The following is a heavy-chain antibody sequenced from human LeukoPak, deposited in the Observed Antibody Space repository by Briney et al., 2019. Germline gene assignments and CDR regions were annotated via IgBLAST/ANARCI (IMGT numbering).Heavy chain of an antibody. CDR2: IYYGGSP. D-gene: IGHD1-26*01. J-gene: IGHJ5*02. CDR3: ARRPIVGSTGFYFDP. CDR1: GGSISTTTNS. V-gene: IGHV4-39*01. Sequence: SETLSLTCNVSGGSISTTTNSWGWAWIRRRPTKGLEWIGSIYYGGSPYYTSSLKSRVTISVDTSKNQFSLKLASLTAADTAVYYCARRPIVGSTGFYFDPWGPGTLVTVSS.